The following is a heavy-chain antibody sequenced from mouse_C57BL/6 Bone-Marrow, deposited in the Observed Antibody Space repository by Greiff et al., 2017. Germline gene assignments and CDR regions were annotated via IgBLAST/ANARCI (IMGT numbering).Heavy chain of an antibody. D-gene: IGHD5-5*01. Sequence: EVQGVESGGGLVKPGGSLKLSCAASGFTFSDYGMHWVRQAPEKGLEWVAYISSGSSTIYYADTVKGRFTISRDNAKNTLFLQMTSLRSEDTAMYYCARTPIYLKRDWFAYWGQGTLVTVSA. CDR1: GFTFSDYG. CDR2: ISSGSSTI. V-gene: IGHV5-17*01. CDR3: ARTPIYLKRDWFAY. J-gene: IGHJ3*01.